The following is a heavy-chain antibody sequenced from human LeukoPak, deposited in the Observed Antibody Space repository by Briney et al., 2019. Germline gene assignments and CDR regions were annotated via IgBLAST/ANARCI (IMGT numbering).Heavy chain of an antibody. CDR3: TRVARGMVMSFDY. CDR1: GGSFSGYY. CDR2: INHSGST. V-gene: IGHV4-34*01. Sequence: PSETLSLTCAVYGGSFSGYYWSWIRQPPGKGLEWIGEINHSGSTNYNPSLKSRVTISVDTSKNQFSLKLSSVTAADTAVFYCTRVARGMVMSFDYWGQGILVTVSS. J-gene: IGHJ4*02. D-gene: IGHD5-18*01.